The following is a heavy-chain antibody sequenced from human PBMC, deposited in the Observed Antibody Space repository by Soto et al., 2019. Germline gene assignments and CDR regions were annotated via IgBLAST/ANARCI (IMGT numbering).Heavy chain of an antibody. D-gene: IGHD6-19*01. CDR1: GFSFSSYA. Sequence: QVRLVESGGGVVQPGRSLRLSCTASGFSFSSYAMYWFRQPPGKGLEWVAVISHDGINKHYADSVKGRVTVSRDNSNHSLDLKLNSLRGENTAMYYCARDMYSSDYFVKWFESWGQGTLFTVSS. V-gene: IGHV3-30-3*01. CDR2: ISHDGINK. CDR3: ARDMYSSDYFVKWFES. J-gene: IGHJ5*01.